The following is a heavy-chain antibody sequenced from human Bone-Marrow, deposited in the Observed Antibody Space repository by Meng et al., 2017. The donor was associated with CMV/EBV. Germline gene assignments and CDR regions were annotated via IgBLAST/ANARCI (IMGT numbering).Heavy chain of an antibody. CDR1: GGTFSSYA. CDR3: ARGRDNVDTAMVPGYYYYGMDV. D-gene: IGHD5-18*01. CDR2: IIPILGIA. J-gene: IGHJ6*02. V-gene: IGHV1-69*10. Sequence: SVKVSCKASGGTFSSYASSWVRQAPGQGLEWMGGIIPILGIANYAQKFQGRVTITADKSTSTAYMELSSLRSEDTAVYYCARGRDNVDTAMVPGYYYYGMDVWGQGTTVTVSS.